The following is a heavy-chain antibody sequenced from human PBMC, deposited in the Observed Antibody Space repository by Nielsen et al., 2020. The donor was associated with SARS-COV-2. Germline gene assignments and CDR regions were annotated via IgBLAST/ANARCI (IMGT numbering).Heavy chain of an antibody. CDR2: IFSNDEK. CDR1: GLSLSNARMG. D-gene: IGHD6-19*01. J-gene: IGHJ6*03. V-gene: IGHV2-26*01. Sequence: SGPTLVKPTETITLTCTVSGLSLSNARMGVSWIRQPPGKALEWLAHIFSNDEKSYSTSLKSRLTISKDTSKSQVVLTMTNMDPVDTATYYCARSYSSGWYRYYYYYYMDVWGKGTTVTVSS. CDR3: ARSYSSGWYRYYYYYYMDV.